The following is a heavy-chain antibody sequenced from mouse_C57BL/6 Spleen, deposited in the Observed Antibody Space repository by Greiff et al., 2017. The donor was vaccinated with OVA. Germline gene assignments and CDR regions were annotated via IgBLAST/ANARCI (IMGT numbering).Heavy chain of an antibody. J-gene: IGHJ2*01. Sequence: EVKLVESGGGLVKPGGSLKLSCAASGFTFSDYGMHWVRQAPEKGLEWVAYISSGSSTIYYADTVQGRFTISRDNAKNTLFLQMTSLRSEDTAMYYCARIYYDYDYFDDWGQGTTLTVSS. V-gene: IGHV5-17*01. CDR3: ARIYYDYDYFDD. CDR2: ISSGSSTI. D-gene: IGHD2-4*01. CDR1: GFTFSDYG.